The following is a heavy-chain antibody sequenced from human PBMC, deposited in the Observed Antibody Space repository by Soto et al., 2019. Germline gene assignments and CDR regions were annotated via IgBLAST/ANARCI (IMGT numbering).Heavy chain of an antibody. J-gene: IGHJ6*04. CDR1: GFTFSGSA. V-gene: IGHV3-73*01. D-gene: IGHD3-16*02. Sequence: EVQLVESGGGLVQPGGSLKLSCAASGFTFSGSAMHWVRQASGKGLEWVGRIRSKANSYATAYAASVKGRFTISRDDSKNTAYLQMNSLKTDDTAVYYCTRLLTMITFGGVIVKNGMDVWGKGTTVTVSS. CDR2: IRSKANSYAT. CDR3: TRLLTMITFGGVIVKNGMDV.